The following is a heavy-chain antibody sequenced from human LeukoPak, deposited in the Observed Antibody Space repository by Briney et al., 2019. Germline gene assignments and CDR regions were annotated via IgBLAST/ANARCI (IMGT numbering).Heavy chain of an antibody. J-gene: IGHJ4*02. CDR3: ARNRPFDY. CDR2: IKPDGSDK. V-gene: IGHV3-7*03. CDR1: EFTLTIYW. D-gene: IGHD1-14*01. Sequence: PGGSLRLSCAASEFTLTIYWMTWVRQAPGKGLEWVANIKPDGSDKYYADSVKGRFTISRDNSKNTLYLQMNSLRAEDTAVYYCARNRPFDYWGQGTLVTVSS.